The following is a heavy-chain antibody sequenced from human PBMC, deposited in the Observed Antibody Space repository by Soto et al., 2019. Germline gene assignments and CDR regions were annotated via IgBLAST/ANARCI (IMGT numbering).Heavy chain of an antibody. CDR2: IIPLFGTA. CDR3: ASKAACGGDCYAFAS. D-gene: IGHD2-21*02. CDR1: GGIFSSNT. Sequence: QVYLVQSGAEVKKPGSSVKISCKASGGIFSSNTINWVRQAAGQGLEWMGGIIPLFGTANYAENFQGRVTITADKSTETEYMELTSLRSEDTAVYYCASKAACGGDCYAFASWGQGTLVTVSS. J-gene: IGHJ5*02. V-gene: IGHV1-69*06.